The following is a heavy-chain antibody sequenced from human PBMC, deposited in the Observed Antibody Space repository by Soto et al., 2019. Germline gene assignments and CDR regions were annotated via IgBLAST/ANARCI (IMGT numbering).Heavy chain of an antibody. CDR1: GFTFSSYG. V-gene: IGHV3-33*01. J-gene: IGHJ3*02. CDR3: ARETTIFGVVIYAFDI. Sequence: VQLVESGGGVVQPGRSLRLSCAASGFTFSSYGMHWVRQAPGKGLEWVAVIWYDGSNKYYADSVKGRFTISRDNSQNTLYLQMNSLRAEVTAVYYCARETTIFGVVIYAFDIWGQGTMVTVSS. CDR2: IWYDGSNK. D-gene: IGHD3-3*01.